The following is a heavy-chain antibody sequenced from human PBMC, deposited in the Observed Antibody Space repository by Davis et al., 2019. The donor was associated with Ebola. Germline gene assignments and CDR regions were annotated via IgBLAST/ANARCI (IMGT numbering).Heavy chain of an antibody. V-gene: IGHV4-59*01. J-gene: IGHJ6*04. CDR2: IYYSGST. CDR3: ARDFSSGVARYYGMDV. D-gene: IGHD6-19*01. CDR1: GGSFSGYY. Sequence: SETLSLTCAVYGGSFSGYYWSWIRQPPGKGLEWIGYIYYSGSTNYNPSLKSRVTISVDTSKNQFSLKLSSVTAADTAVYYCARDFSSGVARYYGMDVWGKGTTVTVSS.